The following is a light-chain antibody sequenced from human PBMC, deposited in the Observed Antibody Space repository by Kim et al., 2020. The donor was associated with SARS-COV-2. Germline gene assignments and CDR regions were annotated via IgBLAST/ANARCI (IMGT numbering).Light chain of an antibody. Sequence: QRCSISCAGSSSNIGAGFAVHWYQQFPGKVPKLLIYGSFTRRSGVPGRFSGSKYEASTSLAIPGLQTEEEADYYCQSYDSNLRGLVFGGGTQLTVL. CDR1: SSNIGAGFA. V-gene: IGLV1-40*03. J-gene: IGLJ2*01. CDR2: GSF. CDR3: QSYDSNLRGLV.